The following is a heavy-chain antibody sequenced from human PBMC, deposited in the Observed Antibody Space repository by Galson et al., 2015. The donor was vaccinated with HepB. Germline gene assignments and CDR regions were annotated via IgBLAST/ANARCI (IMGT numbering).Heavy chain of an antibody. Sequence: SLRLSCAASGFTFSNYGIHWVRQAPGKGPEWVAVISYDGSKKYYSDSVKGRFTISRDNSENTLYLQMNSLRAEDTAVYYCAKDYCTSPTCYFLVYYMDVWGKGTTVTVSS. CDR1: GFTFSNYG. CDR3: AKDYCTSPTCYFLVYYMDV. V-gene: IGHV3-30*18. J-gene: IGHJ6*03. CDR2: ISYDGSKK. D-gene: IGHD2-2*01.